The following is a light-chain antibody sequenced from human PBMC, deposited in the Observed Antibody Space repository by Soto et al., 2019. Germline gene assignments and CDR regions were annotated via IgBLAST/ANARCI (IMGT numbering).Light chain of an antibody. V-gene: IGLV2-11*01. CDR1: SSDVGGYNY. CDR2: DVS. CDR3: CSYAGSYVYV. J-gene: IGLJ1*01. Sequence: QSALTQPRSVSGSPGQSVTISCTETSSDVGGYNYVSWYQQHPGKAPKLMIYDVSKRPSGVPDRFSGSKSGNTASLTISGLQAEDEADYYCCSYAGSYVYVVGTGTKLTVL.